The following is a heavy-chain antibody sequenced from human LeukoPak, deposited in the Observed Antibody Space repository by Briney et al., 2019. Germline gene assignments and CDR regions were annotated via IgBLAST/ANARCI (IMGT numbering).Heavy chain of an antibody. V-gene: IGHV3-21*01. D-gene: IGHD4-17*01. J-gene: IGHJ4*02. CDR2: ISSSNSYI. CDR3: ARQDEPGDFDY. Sequence: GGSLRLSCAASGFTFSSYSMNWVRQAPGKGLEWVSSISSSNSYIYYADSVKGRFTISRDNAKNSLYLQMNSLRAEDTAVYYCARQDEPGDFDYWGQGTLVTVSS. CDR1: GFTFSSYS.